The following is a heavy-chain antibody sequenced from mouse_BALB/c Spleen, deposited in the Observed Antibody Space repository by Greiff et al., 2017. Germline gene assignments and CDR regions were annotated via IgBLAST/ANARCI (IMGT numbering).Heavy chain of an antibody. CDR3: ARSHKEPSHYYGYAMDY. D-gene: IGHD1-2*01. J-gene: IGHJ4*01. CDR2: IDPFNGGT. V-gene: IGHV1S135*01. Sequence: VQLQQSGPELMKPGASVKISCKASGYSFTSYYMHWVKQSHGKSLEWIGYIDPFNGGTSYNQKFKGKATLTVDKSSSTAYMHLSSLTSEDSAVYYCARSHKEPSHYYGYAMDYWGQGTSVTVSS. CDR1: GYSFTSYY.